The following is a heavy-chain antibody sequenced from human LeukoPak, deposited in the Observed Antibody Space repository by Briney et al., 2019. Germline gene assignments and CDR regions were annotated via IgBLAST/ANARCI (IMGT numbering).Heavy chain of an antibody. CDR1: GGSTSSGDYY. Sequence: SETLSLTCTVSGGSTSSGDYYWSWIRQHPGKGLEWIGYIYYSGSTYYNPSLRSRVSMSVDTSNNQFSLKLSSVTAADTAVYYCASSAYYVFDYWGQGTLVTVSS. CDR3: ASSAYYVFDY. J-gene: IGHJ4*02. CDR2: IYYSGST. V-gene: IGHV4-31*03. D-gene: IGHD3-9*01.